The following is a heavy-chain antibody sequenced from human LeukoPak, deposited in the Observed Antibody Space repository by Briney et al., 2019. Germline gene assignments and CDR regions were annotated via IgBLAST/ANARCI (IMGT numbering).Heavy chain of an antibody. CDR1: GGSFNGYY. CDR3: ARLVVTAPQYHYYMDV. D-gene: IGHD2-21*02. J-gene: IGHJ6*03. CDR2: INHIGTT. Sequence: SETLSLTCSVSGGSFNGYYWTWIRQSPGKGLEWIAEINHIGTTNHNPSLKSRVTVSTDTSKNQFFLKLTSVTAADTALYYCARLVVTAPQYHYYMDVWGEGTTVTVSS. V-gene: IGHV4-34*01.